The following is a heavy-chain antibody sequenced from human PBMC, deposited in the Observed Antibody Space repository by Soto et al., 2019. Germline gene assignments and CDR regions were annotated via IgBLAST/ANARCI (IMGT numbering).Heavy chain of an antibody. J-gene: IGHJ6*02. Sequence: EVQLVETGGGLIQPGGSLRLSCAASGFTVSSNYMSWVRQAPGKGLEWFSVIYSGGSTYYADSVKGRFTISRDNSKNTLYLQMNSLGAEATAVYYCARDLADIVVVPAAPRPYYGMDVWGQGTTVTVSS. D-gene: IGHD2-2*01. CDR3: ARDLADIVVVPAAPRPYYGMDV. CDR2: IYSGGST. V-gene: IGHV3-53*02. CDR1: GFTVSSNY.